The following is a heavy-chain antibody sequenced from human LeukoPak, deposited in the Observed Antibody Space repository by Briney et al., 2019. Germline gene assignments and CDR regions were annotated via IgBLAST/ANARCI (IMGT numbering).Heavy chain of an antibody. CDR2: INHSGST. V-gene: IGHV4-34*01. CDR1: GGSFSGYY. D-gene: IGHD6-13*01. Sequence: SETLSLTCAVYGGSFSGYYWSWIRQPPGKGLEWIGEINHSGSTNYNPSLKSRVTISVDTSKNQFSLKLSSVTAADTAVYYCARVTPGSSSWYNFDLWGRGTLVTVSS. CDR3: ARVTPGSSSWYNFDL. J-gene: IGHJ2*01.